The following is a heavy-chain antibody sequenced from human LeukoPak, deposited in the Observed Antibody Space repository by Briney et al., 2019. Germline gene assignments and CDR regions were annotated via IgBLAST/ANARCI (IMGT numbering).Heavy chain of an antibody. CDR2: ISFDGVNT. CDR1: GFTFSSYG. J-gene: IGHJ6*03. Sequence: GGSLRLSCAASGFTFSSYGMHWVRQAPGKGLEWVAVISFDGVNTFYADSVKGRFTISRDNSNNTVYLQMNNLRPEDTAVFYCARGQGYESYYYMDVWSKGTTVSVSS. D-gene: IGHD2-2*01. CDR3: ARGQGYESYYYMDV. V-gene: IGHV3-30*19.